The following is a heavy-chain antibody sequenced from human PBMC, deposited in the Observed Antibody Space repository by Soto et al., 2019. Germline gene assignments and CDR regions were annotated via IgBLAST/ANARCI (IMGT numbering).Heavy chain of an antibody. Sequence: QVQLQESGPGLVKPSETLSLTCTVSGGSVSSGSYYWSWIRQPPGKGLEWIGYIYYSGSTNYNPSLKIRVTISVDTSKNQFALKLSYVTAADTAVYYCARDSSGWLDYWGQGTMVTVSS. V-gene: IGHV4-61*01. D-gene: IGHD6-19*01. CDR1: GGSVSSGSYY. J-gene: IGHJ4*02. CDR3: ARDSSGWLDY. CDR2: IYYSGST.